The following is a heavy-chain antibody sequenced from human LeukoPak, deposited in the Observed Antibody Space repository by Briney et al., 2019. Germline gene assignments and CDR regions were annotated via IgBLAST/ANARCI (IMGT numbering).Heavy chain of an antibody. V-gene: IGHV3-23*01. J-gene: IGHJ5*02. CDR3: AKDGRGTTRDQFDP. D-gene: IGHD2-2*01. CDR1: GGSVSSSSYY. Sequence: ETLSLTCTVSGGSVSSSSYYWSWVRQAPGKGLEWVSAISGSGGSTYYADSVKGRFTISRDNSKNTLYLQMNSLRAEDTAVYYCAKDGRGTTRDQFDPWGQGTLVTVSS. CDR2: ISGSGGST.